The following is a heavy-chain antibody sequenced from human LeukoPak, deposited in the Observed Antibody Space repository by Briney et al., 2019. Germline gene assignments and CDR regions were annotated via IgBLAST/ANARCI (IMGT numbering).Heavy chain of an antibody. CDR2: IWNDGSNK. J-gene: IGHJ4*02. D-gene: IGHD3-22*01. CDR1: KFTFSDYS. V-gene: IGHV3-33*08. Sequence: GGALRLSCAASKFTFSDYSMSWVRQAPGKGLEWVAVIWNDGSNKYYADSVKGRFTISRDNSKNTLYLQMNSLRAEDTAVYYCAREYYYDSSGYATSVDYWGQGTLVTVSS. CDR3: AREYYYDSSGYATSVDY.